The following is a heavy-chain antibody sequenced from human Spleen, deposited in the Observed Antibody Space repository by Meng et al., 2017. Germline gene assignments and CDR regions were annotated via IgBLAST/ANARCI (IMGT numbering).Heavy chain of an antibody. D-gene: IGHD2-21*01. Sequence: QVQLQESGPGLVKPSQTRSRTCTVAGGSISSGDYYWSWIRQPPGKGLEWIGYIYNSGSTYYNPSLKSRVTISVDTSKNQFSLKLRFVTAADTAVYYCAREGRSHQVGVSVYWGQGNLVTVSS. CDR1: GGSISSGDYY. J-gene: IGHJ4*02. CDR2: IYNSGST. V-gene: IGHV4-30-4*01. CDR3: AREGRSHQVGVSVY.